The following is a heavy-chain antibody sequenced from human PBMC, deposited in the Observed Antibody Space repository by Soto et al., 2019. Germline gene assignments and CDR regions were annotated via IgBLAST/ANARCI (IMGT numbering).Heavy chain of an antibody. D-gene: IGHD4-17*01. CDR2: MNPNSGNT. CDR1: GYTFTSYD. CDR3: ARGVADYGSDY. V-gene: IGHV1-8*01. Sequence: ASVKVYCKAAGYTFTSYDINWVRQATGQGLEWMGWMNPNSGNTGYAQKFQGRVTMTRNTSISTAYMELSSLRSEDTAVYYCARGVADYGSDYWGQGTLVTVSS. J-gene: IGHJ4*02.